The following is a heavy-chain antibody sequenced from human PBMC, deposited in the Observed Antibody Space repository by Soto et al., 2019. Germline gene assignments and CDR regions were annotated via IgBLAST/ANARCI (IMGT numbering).Heavy chain of an antibody. Sequence: GESLKISCEGSGYTFASSWITWVRQMPGKGLEWIGRIDPSDSYTNYSPSFQGHVTISADKSISTAYLQRSSLKASDTAMYYCARRGADSSGFYGAFDIWGQGTMVTVSS. V-gene: IGHV5-10-1*01. CDR3: ARRGADSSGFYGAFDI. J-gene: IGHJ3*02. CDR2: IDPSDSYT. CDR1: GYTFASSW. D-gene: IGHD3-22*01.